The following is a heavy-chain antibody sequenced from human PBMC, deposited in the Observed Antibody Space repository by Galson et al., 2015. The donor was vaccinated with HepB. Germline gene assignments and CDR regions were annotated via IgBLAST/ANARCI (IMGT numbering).Heavy chain of an antibody. V-gene: IGHV3-48*02. Sequence: LRLSCAASGFTFSSHSMSWVRQAPGKGLEWISYISTTGSAMFYADSVRGRFTISRDNAKNSLYLQMNSLTDEDTAVYFCATVLTGTYVFDFWGQGTLVTVSS. J-gene: IGHJ4*02. CDR2: ISTTGSAM. D-gene: IGHD3-10*01. CDR1: GFTFSSHS. CDR3: ATVLTGTYVFDF.